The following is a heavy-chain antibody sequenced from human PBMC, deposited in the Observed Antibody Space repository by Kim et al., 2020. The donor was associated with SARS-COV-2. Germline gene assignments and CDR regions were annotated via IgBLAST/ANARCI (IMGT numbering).Heavy chain of an antibody. CDR3: ARLGSGIQLWLRGYYFDY. D-gene: IGHD5-18*01. CDR2: IYYSGST. CDR1: GGSISSSSYY. J-gene: IGHJ4*02. Sequence: SETLSLTCTVSGGSISSSSYYWGWIRQPPGKGLEWIGSIYYSGSTYYNPSLKSRVTISVDTSKNQFSLKLSSVTAADTAVYYCARLGSGIQLWLRGYYFDYWGQGTLVTVSS. V-gene: IGHV4-39*01.